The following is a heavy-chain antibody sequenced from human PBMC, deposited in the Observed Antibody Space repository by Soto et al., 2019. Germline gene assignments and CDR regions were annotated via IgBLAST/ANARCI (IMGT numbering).Heavy chain of an antibody. J-gene: IGHJ6*02. V-gene: IGHV1-2*04. Sequence: QVQLVQSGAEVKKPGASVKVSCTASGYTFTDYYIHWVRHAPGQGLEWMGWINPNSGGTNYAQKFQGWVTMTRDTSISTAYMDLSRLTSDGTAVYYCARQKGSYSYYGMDVWGQGTTVTVSS. CDR3: ARQKGSYSYYGMDV. CDR2: INPNSGGT. CDR1: GYTFTDYY.